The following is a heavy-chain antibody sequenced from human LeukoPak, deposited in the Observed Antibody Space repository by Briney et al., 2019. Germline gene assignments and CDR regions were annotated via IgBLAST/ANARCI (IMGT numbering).Heavy chain of an antibody. CDR2: ISYDGSNK. V-gene: IGHV3-30*18. CDR1: GFTFSSYG. Sequence: LSGGSLRLSRAASGFTFSSYGMHWVRQAPGKGLEWVAVISYDGSNKYYADSVKGRFTISRDNSKNTLYLQMNSLRAEDTAVYYCAKGLEYDYVWGSYRYIGYYFDYWGQGTLVTVSS. J-gene: IGHJ4*02. CDR3: AKGLEYDYVWGSYRYIGYYFDY. D-gene: IGHD3-16*02.